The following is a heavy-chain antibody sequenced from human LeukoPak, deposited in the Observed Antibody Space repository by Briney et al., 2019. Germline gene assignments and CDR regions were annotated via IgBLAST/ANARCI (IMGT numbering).Heavy chain of an antibody. J-gene: IGHJ4*02. CDR1: GGSISSSSYY. V-gene: IGHV4-39*01. CDR3: ARHRSNYYGSGISYFDY. CDR2: IYYSGST. Sequence: SETLSLTCTVSGGSISSSSYYWGWIRQPPGKGLEWIGSIYYSGSTYYNPSLKSRVAISVGTSKNQFSLKLRSVTAADTAVYYCARHRSNYYGSGISYFDYWGQGTLVTVSS. D-gene: IGHD3-10*01.